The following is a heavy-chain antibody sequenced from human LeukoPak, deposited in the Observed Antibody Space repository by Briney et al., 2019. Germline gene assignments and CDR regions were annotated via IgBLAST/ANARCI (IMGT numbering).Heavy chain of an antibody. CDR1: GGSISSSSYY. V-gene: IGHV4-39*01. D-gene: IGHD3-10*01. CDR3: ARQSYDDRPFDY. J-gene: IGHJ4*02. CDR2: VYYSGGT. Sequence: SETLSLTCTVSGGSISSSSYYWGWIRQPPGKGLEWIGTVYYSGGTYYNPSLRSRVTISIDTSKNQFSLRLSSLTAADTALYYCARQSYDDRPFDYWGQGALVTVSS.